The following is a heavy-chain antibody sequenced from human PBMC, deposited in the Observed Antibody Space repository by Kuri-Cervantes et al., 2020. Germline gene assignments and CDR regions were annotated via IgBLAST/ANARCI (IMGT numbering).Heavy chain of an antibody. CDR1: GFTFSDYY. CDR3: SGGSGSYRGTGDY. V-gene: IGHV3-11*04. J-gene: IGHJ4*02. Sequence: SLKISCAASGFTFSDYYMSWIRQAPGKGLEWVSYISSSGSTIYYADSVKGRFTISRDNSKNTLYLQMNSLRAEDTAVYYCSGGSGSYRGTGDYWVQGSLVTVSS. CDR2: ISSSGSTI. D-gene: IGHD3-10*01.